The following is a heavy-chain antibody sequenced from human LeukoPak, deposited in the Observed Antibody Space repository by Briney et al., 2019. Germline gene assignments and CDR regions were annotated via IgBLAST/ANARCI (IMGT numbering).Heavy chain of an antibody. J-gene: IGHJ4*02. Sequence: PGGSLRLSCSASGFTFSSYAMHWVRQAPGKGLEYVSAISSNGGSTYYADSVKGRFTISRDKSKNTLYLQMSSLRAEDTAVYYCAKESGYSYGQAHYFDYWGQGTLVTVSS. D-gene: IGHD5-18*01. CDR1: GFTFSSYA. V-gene: IGHV3-64D*06. CDR2: ISSNGGST. CDR3: AKESGYSYGQAHYFDY.